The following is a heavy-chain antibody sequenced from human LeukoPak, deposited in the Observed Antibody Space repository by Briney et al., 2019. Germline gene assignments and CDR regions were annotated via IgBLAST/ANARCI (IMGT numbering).Heavy chain of an antibody. V-gene: IGHV3-23*01. Sequence: GGSLRLSCAGSGFTFSSYAMTWVRQAPGTGLEWVSSISRSDGTTYYADSVKGRFTISRDNSKSTLYLQMNSLRDEDTAVYYCAKGLDTFDYWGQGTLVTVSS. CDR3: AKGLDTFDY. CDR1: GFTFSSYA. CDR2: ISRSDGTT. J-gene: IGHJ4*02.